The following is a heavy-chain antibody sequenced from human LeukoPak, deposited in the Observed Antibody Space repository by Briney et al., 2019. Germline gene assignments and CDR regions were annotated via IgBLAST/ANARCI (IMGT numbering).Heavy chain of an antibody. V-gene: IGHV3-7*01. J-gene: IGHJ5*02. CDR1: GFTFSSYW. D-gene: IGHD3-22*01. Sequence: GGSLRLSCAASGFTFSSYWMSWVRQAPGKGLEWVASIKQDGSDKYYVDSVKGRFTISRDNAKNSLYLQMNSLRAEDTAVYYCARDSPHYYDSSGYWFDPWGQGTLVTVS. CDR3: ARDSPHYYDSSGYWFDP. CDR2: IKQDGSDK.